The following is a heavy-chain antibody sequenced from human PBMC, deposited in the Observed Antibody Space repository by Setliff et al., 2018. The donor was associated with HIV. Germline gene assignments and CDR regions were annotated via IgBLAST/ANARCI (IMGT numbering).Heavy chain of an antibody. Sequence: PSETLRLSCAASGFTFSDYYMSWIRQSPGKGLEWIGEINHSGGTNYNPSLKSRVTMSIGTSKNQFSLNVSSVTAADTAVYYCARGWGHDGFDFWGQGTMVTVSS. CDR1: GFTFSDYY. J-gene: IGHJ3*01. CDR2: INHSGGT. CDR3: ARGWGHDGFDF. D-gene: IGHD7-27*01. V-gene: IGHV4-34*01.